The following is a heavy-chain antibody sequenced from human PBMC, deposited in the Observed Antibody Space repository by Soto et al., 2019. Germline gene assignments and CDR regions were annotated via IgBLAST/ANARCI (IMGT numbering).Heavy chain of an antibody. CDR1: GYTFTSYY. V-gene: IGHV1-46*01. D-gene: IGHD6-13*01. CDR2: INPSGGST. CDR3: AGDGRGYSSSWLIDY. J-gene: IGHJ4*02. Sequence: ASAKVSCKASGYTFTSYYMHWVRQAPGQGLEWMGIINPSGGSTSYAQKFQGRVTMTRDTSTSTVYMELSSLRSEDTAVYYCAGDGRGYSSSWLIDYWGQGTLVTVSS.